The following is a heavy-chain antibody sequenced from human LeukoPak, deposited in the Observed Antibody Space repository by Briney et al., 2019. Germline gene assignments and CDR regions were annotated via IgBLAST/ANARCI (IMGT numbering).Heavy chain of an antibody. CDR3: ARVGGTNYYYYGMDV. J-gene: IGHJ6*02. D-gene: IGHD1-1*01. V-gene: IGHV4-59*01. CDR1: GGSISSYY. CDR2: IYYSGST. Sequence: SETLSLTCTVSGGSISSYYWSWIRQPPGKGLEWIGYIYYSGSTNYDPSLKSRVTISVDTSKNQFSLKLSSVTAADTAVYYCARVGGTNYYYYGMDVWGQGTTVTVSS.